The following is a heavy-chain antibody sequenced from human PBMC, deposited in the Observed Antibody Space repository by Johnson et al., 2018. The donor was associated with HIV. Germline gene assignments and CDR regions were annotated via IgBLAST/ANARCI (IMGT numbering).Heavy chain of an antibody. V-gene: IGHV3-30*04. J-gene: IGHJ3*02. CDR1: GFTFSSYA. CDR3: ARDASLRFLEWFDAFDI. Sequence: QVQLVESGGGVVQPGRSLRLSCAASGFTFSSYAMHWVRQAPGKGLEWVAVISYDGSNKYYADSVKGRITISRDNSKYTVYLQMNSLRVEDTAVYYCARDASLRFLEWFDAFDIWGQGTMVTVSS. D-gene: IGHD3-3*01. CDR2: ISYDGSNK.